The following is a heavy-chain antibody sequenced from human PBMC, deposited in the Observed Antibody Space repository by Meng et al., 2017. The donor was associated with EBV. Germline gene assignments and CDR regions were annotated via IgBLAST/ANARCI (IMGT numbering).Heavy chain of an antibody. V-gene: IGHV2-5*02. Sequence: SQWAAPTLDNSPQPLLRHCTFAGFSLSHCGVGVGLIPQHPVKALEWLALIYWDDDKRYSPSLKSRLTITKDTSKNQVVLSMTTMDPVDAATYYCAHIVAARPFDYWGQGTLVTVSS. CDR2: IYWDDDK. D-gene: IGHD6-6*01. CDR1: GFSLSHCGVG. J-gene: IGHJ4*02. CDR3: AHIVAARPFDY.